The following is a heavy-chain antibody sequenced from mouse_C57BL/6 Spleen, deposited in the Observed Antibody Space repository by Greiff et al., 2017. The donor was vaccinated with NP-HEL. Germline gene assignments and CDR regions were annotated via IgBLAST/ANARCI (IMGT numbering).Heavy chain of an antibody. CDR2: IHPNSGST. V-gene: IGHV1-64*01. CDR1: GYTFTSYW. J-gene: IGHJ1*03. D-gene: IGHD2-4*01. CDR3: ASPIYYDYDHWYFDV. Sequence: VQLQQPGAELVKPGASVKLSCKASGYTFTSYWMHWVKQRPGQGLEWIGMIHPNSGSTNYNEKFKSKATLTVDKSSSTAYMQLSSLTSEDSAVYYCASPIYYDYDHWYFDVWGTGTTVTVSS.